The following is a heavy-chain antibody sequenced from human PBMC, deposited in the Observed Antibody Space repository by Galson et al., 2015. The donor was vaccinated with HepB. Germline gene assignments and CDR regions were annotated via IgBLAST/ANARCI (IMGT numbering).Heavy chain of an antibody. D-gene: IGHD2-21*01. J-gene: IGHJ2*01. CDR3: ARARPVIARYWHFDL. CDR1: GGTFSSYA. CDR2: IIPIFGTP. V-gene: IGHV1-69*13. Sequence: SVKVSCKASGGTFSSYAFSWVRQAPGQGLEWMGGIIPIFGTPNYAQKFQGRIVITADESTSTAYMELSSLRFEDTAVYYCARARPVIARYWHFDLWGRGTLVTVSS.